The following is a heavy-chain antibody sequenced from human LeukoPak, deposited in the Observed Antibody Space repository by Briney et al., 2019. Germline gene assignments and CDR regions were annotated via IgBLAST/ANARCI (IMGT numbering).Heavy chain of an antibody. CDR3: ATSFLTFGGVIVDY. D-gene: IGHD3-16*02. J-gene: IGHJ4*02. Sequence: ASVKVSCKASGYTFTGYYMHWVRQAPGQGLEWMGWINPNSGGTNYAQKFQGRVTMTRDTSISTAYMELSRLRSDDTAVYYCATSFLTFGGVIVDYWGRGTLVTVSS. V-gene: IGHV1-2*02. CDR2: INPNSGGT. CDR1: GYTFTGYY.